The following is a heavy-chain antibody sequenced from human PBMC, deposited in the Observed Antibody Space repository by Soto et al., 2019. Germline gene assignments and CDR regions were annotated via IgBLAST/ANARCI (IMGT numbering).Heavy chain of an antibody. Sequence: SETLSLTCTVSGGSISSGGYYWSWIRQHPGKGLEWIGYIYYSGSTYYNPSLKSRVTISVDTSKNQFSLKLSSVTAADTAVYYCARQRWVCSGGSCYFYWFDPWGQGTLVTVS. D-gene: IGHD2-15*01. CDR1: GGSISSGGYY. V-gene: IGHV4-31*03. CDR3: ARQRWVCSGGSCYFYWFDP. CDR2: IYYSGST. J-gene: IGHJ5*02.